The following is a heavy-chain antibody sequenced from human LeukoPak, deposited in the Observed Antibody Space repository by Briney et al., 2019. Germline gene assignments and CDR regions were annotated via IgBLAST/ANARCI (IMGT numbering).Heavy chain of an antibody. J-gene: IGHJ4*02. CDR3: AREETRITMLRGVTYFEY. CDR1: GFTFDDYA. CDR2: ISWNSGSI. D-gene: IGHD3-10*01. V-gene: IGHV3-9*01. Sequence: GGSLRLSCAASGFTFDDYAMHWVRQAPGKGLEWVSGISWNSGSIGYADSVKGRFTISRDNAKNSLYLQMNSLRAEDTALYYSAREETRITMLRGVTYFEYWGQGTLVTVSS.